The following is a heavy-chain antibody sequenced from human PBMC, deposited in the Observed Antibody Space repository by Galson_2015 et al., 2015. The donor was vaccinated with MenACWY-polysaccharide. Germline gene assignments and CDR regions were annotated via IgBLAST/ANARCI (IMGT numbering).Heavy chain of an antibody. CDR1: GDSITSGPYF. D-gene: IGHD3-16*01. Sequence: TLSLTCTVSGDSITSGPYFWSWIRQHPGEGLEWIASISYDGGTYYNPSLNSRVTISIDTPKNQFSLKLNSATAADTAVYYCVRGGRAVSNINWFDPWGQGTLVTVSS. J-gene: IGHJ5*02. V-gene: IGHV4-31*03. CDR2: ISYDGGT. CDR3: VRGGRAVSNINWFDP.